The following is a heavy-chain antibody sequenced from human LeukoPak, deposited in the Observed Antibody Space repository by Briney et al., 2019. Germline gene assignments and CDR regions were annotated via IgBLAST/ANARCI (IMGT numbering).Heavy chain of an antibody. J-gene: IGHJ4*02. CDR1: GFPFYSYW. Sequence: GGSLRLSCTASGFPFYSYWMTWVRQTPGKGLEWVANIRHDGSTKYYVDSVKGRFTISRYNAMNSLYLQMDSLRVEDTAIYYCARSVPYGTTWYGRSDCWGQGTLVTVSS. CDR2: IRHDGSTK. CDR3: ARSVPYGTTWYGRSDC. V-gene: IGHV3-7*03. D-gene: IGHD6-13*01.